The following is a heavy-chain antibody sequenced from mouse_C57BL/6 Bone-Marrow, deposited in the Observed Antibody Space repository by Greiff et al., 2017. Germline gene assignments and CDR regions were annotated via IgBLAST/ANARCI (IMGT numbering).Heavy chain of an antibody. CDR3: ARWFAY. Sequence: EVQLVESGGGLVKPGGSLKLSCAASGFTFSDYGMHWVRQAPEKGLEWVAYISSGSSTIYYADTVKGRFTISRDNAKNTLFLQMTSLRSEDTAMYYCARWFAYGGQGTLVTVSA. V-gene: IGHV5-17*01. J-gene: IGHJ3*01. CDR2: ISSGSSTI. CDR1: GFTFSDYG.